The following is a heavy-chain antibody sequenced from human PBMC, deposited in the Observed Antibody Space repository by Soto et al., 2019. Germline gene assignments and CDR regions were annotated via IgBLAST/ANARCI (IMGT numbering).Heavy chain of an antibody. V-gene: IGHV4-34*01. D-gene: IGHD5-12*01. CDR3: ARGGRDGYPV. Sequence: QVQLQQWGAGLLKPSETLSLTCAVYGGSFSGYYWSWIRQPPGKGLEWIGEINHSGSTNYNPSLKSRVTISVDTSKTQFALKLSSVTAADTAVYYCARGGRDGYPVWGQGTLVTVSS. CDR2: INHSGST. J-gene: IGHJ4*02. CDR1: GGSFSGYY.